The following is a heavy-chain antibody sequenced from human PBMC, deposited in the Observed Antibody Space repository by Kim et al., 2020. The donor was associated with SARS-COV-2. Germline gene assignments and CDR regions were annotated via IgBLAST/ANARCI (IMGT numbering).Heavy chain of an antibody. J-gene: IGHJ4*02. V-gene: IGHV3-33*01. Sequence: KDYADHGKGRFTVPRDNSKNTMYLQMNSLRSEDTAVYYCARSMTTLMYFDYWGQGTLVTVSS. CDR3: ARSMTTLMYFDY. D-gene: IGHD4-17*01. CDR2: K.